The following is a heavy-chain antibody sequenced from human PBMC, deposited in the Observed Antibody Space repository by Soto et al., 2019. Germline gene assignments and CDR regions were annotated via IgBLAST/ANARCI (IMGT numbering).Heavy chain of an antibody. V-gene: IGHV3-30*18. J-gene: IGHJ3*02. D-gene: IGHD2-8*01. Sequence: QARLMESGGGVVQPGRSLRLSCEASGLTFSAYGMHWVRQAPGKGLEWVATISYDGSKKYFGDSVKGRFTISRDNSKSTLYLEMNSLRTEDTAVYYCAKASHCNKGRCSLGLIGDRAFDIWGQGTMVTVSS. CDR2: ISYDGSKK. CDR1: GLTFSAYG. CDR3: AKASHCNKGRCSLGLIGDRAFDI.